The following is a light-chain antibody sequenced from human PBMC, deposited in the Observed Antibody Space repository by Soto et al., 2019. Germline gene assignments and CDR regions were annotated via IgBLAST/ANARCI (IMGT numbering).Light chain of an antibody. V-gene: IGKV1-5*03. CDR1: QSISSW. Sequence: DIQMTQSPSTLSASVGDRVTITCRASQSISSWLAWYQHKPGKAPNLLIYKASSLESGAPSRFSGSGSGTEFTLTVSSLQPDDLATYYCQQYDSYPLTFGGGTKVEIK. CDR3: QQYDSYPLT. J-gene: IGKJ4*01. CDR2: KAS.